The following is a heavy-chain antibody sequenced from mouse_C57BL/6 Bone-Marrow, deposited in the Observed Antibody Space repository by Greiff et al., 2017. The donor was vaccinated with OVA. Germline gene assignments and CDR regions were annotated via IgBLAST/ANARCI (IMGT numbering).Heavy chain of an antibody. Sequence: QVQLKQSGAELVRPGTSVKVSCKASGYAFTNYLIEWVKQRPGQGLEWIGVINPGSGGTNYNEKFKGKATLTADKSSSTAYMQLSSLTSEDSAVYFCARKGRAGSSFWGQGTTLTVSS. D-gene: IGHD1-1*01. CDR2: INPGSGGT. CDR1: GYAFTNYL. CDR3: ARKGRAGSSF. V-gene: IGHV1-54*01. J-gene: IGHJ2*01.